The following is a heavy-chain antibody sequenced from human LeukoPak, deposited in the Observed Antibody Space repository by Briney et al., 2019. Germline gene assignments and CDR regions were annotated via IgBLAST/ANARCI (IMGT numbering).Heavy chain of an antibody. V-gene: IGHV4-34*01. J-gene: IGHJ4*02. CDR3: ARDVFGDHGDY. D-gene: IGHD4-17*01. Sequence: PSETLSLTCAVYGGSFSGYYWSWIRQPPGKGLEWIGEINHSGSTNYNPSLKSRVTISVDTSKNQFSLKLSSVTAADTAVYYCARDVFGDHGDYWGQGTLVTVPS. CDR1: GGSFSGYY. CDR2: INHSGST.